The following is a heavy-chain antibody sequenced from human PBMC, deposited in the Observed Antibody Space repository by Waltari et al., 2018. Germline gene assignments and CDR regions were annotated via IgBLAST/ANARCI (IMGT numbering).Heavy chain of an antibody. CDR3: SRDRHYYTGSYLGVRDSFDI. J-gene: IGHJ3*02. V-gene: IGHV4-38-2*02. D-gene: IGHD3-16*02. CDR2: IYYSGNS. Sequence: QVQLQESGPGLVKPSETLSLTCGVSGYSIGSGYYWGWIRQPPGKGLGWIGSIYYSGNSHYNPSLKSRVTISVDPSKNQFSPKLSSETAADPAVYYWSRDRHYYTGSYLGVRDSFDIWGQGTMVSVSS. CDR1: GYSIGSGYY.